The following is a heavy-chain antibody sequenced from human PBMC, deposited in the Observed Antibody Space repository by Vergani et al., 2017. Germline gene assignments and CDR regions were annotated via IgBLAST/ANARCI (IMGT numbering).Heavy chain of an antibody. D-gene: IGHD3-3*01. V-gene: IGHV4-31*03. Sequence: QVQLQESGPGLVKPSQTLSLTCTVSGGSISSGGYYWSWIRQHPGKGLEWIGYIYYSGSTYYNPSLKSRVTISVDTSKNQFSLKLSSVTAADTAVYYCARARYYDFWSGYYNYYYYYMDVWGKGTTVTVSS. CDR1: GGSISSGGYY. CDR2: IYYSGST. CDR3: ARARYYDFWSGYYNYYYYYMDV. J-gene: IGHJ6*03.